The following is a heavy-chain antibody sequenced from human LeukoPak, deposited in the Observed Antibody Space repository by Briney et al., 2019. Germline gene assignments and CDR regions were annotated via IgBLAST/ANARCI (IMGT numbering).Heavy chain of an antibody. CDR3: ARVDPSSSSQALDS. V-gene: IGHV1-18*01. J-gene: IGHJ4*02. CDR1: GYTFTSYG. CDR2: ISAYNGNT. D-gene: IGHD6-6*01. Sequence: ASVKVSCKASGYTFTSYGISWVRQAPGQGLEWMGWISAYNGNTNYAQKLQGRVTMTTDTSTSTAYMELRSLRSDDTAVYYCARVDPSSSSQALDSWGQGTLVTVSS.